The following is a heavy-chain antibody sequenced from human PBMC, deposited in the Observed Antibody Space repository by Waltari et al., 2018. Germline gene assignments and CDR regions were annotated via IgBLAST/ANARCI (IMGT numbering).Heavy chain of an antibody. D-gene: IGHD6-13*01. CDR3: ARDEGSGIAAAGT. CDR1: GGSISSYY. Sequence: QVQLQESGPGLVKPSETLSLTCTVSGGSISSYYWSWIRQPAGKGLEWIGRIYTSGSTTYNPPLKRRVTMAVDTSKNQFSLKLSSLTAADTAVYYCARDEGSGIAAAGTWGQGTLVTVSS. V-gene: IGHV4-4*07. J-gene: IGHJ4*02. CDR2: IYTSGST.